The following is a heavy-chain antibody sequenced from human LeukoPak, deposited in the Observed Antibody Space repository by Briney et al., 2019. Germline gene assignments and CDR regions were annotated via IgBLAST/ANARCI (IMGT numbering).Heavy chain of an antibody. Sequence: GESLQISCQGSGSSFISYWIAWVRQLPGKGLEWMGIIFPADSDTTYSPSFQGHVTISADKSTHTAYLQWSSLKASDTAMYYCARRMRHCSGRTCYYFDYWGQGTLVTVSS. CDR2: IFPADSDT. V-gene: IGHV5-51*01. CDR3: ARRMRHCSGRTCYYFDY. D-gene: IGHD2-15*01. CDR1: GSSFISYW. J-gene: IGHJ4*02.